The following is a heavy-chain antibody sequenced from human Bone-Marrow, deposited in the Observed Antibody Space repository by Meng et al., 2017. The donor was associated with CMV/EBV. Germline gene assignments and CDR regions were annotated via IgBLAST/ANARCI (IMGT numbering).Heavy chain of an antibody. D-gene: IGHD3/OR15-3a*01. J-gene: IGHJ4*02. CDR2: ISWNSGSI. Sequence: SLKISCAASGFTFDDYAMHWVRQAPGKGLEWVSGISWNSGSIGYADSVKGRFTISRDNAKNSLYLQMNSLRAEDTAVYYCARGFPGTGYWGQGTLVTGYS. CDR3: ARGFPGTGY. CDR1: GFTFDDYA. V-gene: IGHV3-9*01.